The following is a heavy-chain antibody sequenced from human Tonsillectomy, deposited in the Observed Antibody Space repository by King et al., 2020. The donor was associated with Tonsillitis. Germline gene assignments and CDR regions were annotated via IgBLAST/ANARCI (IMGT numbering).Heavy chain of an antibody. J-gene: IGHJ6*03. D-gene: IGHD2-21*02. CDR2: FKSKTDGGTT. CDR1: GITFNNAW. Sequence: VQLQESGGGLVKPGGSLRLSFAASGITFNNAWMNWVRQAPGKGLEWVGRFKSKTDGGTTDDAAPVKGRFTISRGDSKNTLYRQMSSLKTEDTAVYYCTRHIVVVTAIPGYCNHYMDVWGKGTTVTVS. CDR3: TRHIVVVTAIPGYCNHYMDV. V-gene: IGHV3-15*07.